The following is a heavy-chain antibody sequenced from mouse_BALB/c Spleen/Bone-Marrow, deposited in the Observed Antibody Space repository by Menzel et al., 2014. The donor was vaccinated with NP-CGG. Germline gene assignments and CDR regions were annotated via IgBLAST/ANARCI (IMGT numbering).Heavy chain of an antibody. Sequence: EVKLMESGGGSEQPGGSLSLSCATSGFTLTDYYMSCVRQPPGKALEGLGFIRNKAKGSTTDYSASVKGRFTISRDNSQINLYLQMNTLRCEDSATYYCARDIEGSYGYWYLDIWGAGTTGTVSS. D-gene: IGHD1-1*02. J-gene: IGHJ1*01. CDR3: ARDIEGSYGYWYLDI. CDR1: GFTLTDYY. V-gene: IGHV7-3*02. CDR2: IRNKAKGSTT.